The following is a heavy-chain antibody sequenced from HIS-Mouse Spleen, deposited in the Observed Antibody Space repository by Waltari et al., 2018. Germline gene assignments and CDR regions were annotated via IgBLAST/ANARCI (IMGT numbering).Heavy chain of an antibody. CDR3: AREIPYSSSWYDWYFDL. V-gene: IGHV4-39*07. J-gene: IGHJ2*01. CDR1: GGSISSSSYY. Sequence: QLQLQESGPGLVKPSETLSLTCTVSGGSISSSSYYLGWIRQPPVTGLEWIGSIYYSGSTYYNPYLKSRVTISVDTSKNQFSLKLSSVTAADTAVYYCAREIPYSSSWYDWYFDLWGRGTLVTVSS. D-gene: IGHD6-13*01. CDR2: IYYSGST.